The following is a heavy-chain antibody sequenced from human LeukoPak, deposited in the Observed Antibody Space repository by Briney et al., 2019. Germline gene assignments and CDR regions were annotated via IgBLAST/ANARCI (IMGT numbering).Heavy chain of an antibody. CDR3: ARYKSGWSLDY. Sequence: GGSLRLSCAASGSTFSSYSMSWVRQAPGKGLEWVSYISSSSSTIYYADSVKGRFTISRDNAKNSLYLQMNSLRAEDTAVYYCARYKSGWSLDYWGQGTLVTVSS. CDR1: GSTFSSYS. V-gene: IGHV3-48*04. J-gene: IGHJ4*02. D-gene: IGHD6-19*01. CDR2: ISSSSSTI.